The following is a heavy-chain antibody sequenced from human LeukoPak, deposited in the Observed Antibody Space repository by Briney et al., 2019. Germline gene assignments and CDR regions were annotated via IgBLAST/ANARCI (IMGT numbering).Heavy chain of an antibody. J-gene: IGHJ6*03. CDR1: GFTFSSYG. Sequence: GGSLRLSCAASGFTFSSYGMSWVRQAPGKGLEWVSLISWDGGSTYYADSVKGRFTISRDNTKNSLYLQMNSLRAEDTALYYCAKGGGLRFYMDVWGKGTTVTVSS. CDR3: AKGGGLRFYMDV. V-gene: IGHV3-43D*03. D-gene: IGHD3-3*01. CDR2: ISWDGGST.